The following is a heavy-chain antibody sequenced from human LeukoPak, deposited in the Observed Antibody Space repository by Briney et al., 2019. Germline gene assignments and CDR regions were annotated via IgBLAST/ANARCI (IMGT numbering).Heavy chain of an antibody. V-gene: IGHV3-48*01. J-gene: IGHJ6*02. D-gene: IGHD3-16*01. CDR1: GFTFSAYN. CDR2: ISRSSSPI. CDR3: ARGGGLDV. Sequence: GGSLRLSCAASGFTFSAYNMNWVRQAPGKGLEWISYISRSSSPIYYADSLKGRFTVSRDNAKNSLYLQMSNLRAEDTAVYFCARGGGLDVWGQGATVTVSS.